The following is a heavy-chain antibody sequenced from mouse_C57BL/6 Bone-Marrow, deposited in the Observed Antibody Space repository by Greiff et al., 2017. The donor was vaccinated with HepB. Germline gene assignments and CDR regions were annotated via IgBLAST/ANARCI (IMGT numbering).Heavy chain of an antibody. CDR2: IYPGSGNT. Sequence: QVQLQQSGPELVKPGASVKISCKASGYSFTSYYIHWVKQRPGQGLEWIGWIYPGSGNTKYNEKFKGKATLTADTSSSTAYMQLSSLTSEDSAVYYCARSRDYYGSGDFAYWGQGTQVTVSA. J-gene: IGHJ3*01. CDR3: ARSRDYYGSGDFAY. D-gene: IGHD1-1*01. CDR1: GYSFTSYY. V-gene: IGHV1-66*01.